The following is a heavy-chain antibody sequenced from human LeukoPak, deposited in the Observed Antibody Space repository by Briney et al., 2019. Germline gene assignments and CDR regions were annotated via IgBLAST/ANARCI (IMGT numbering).Heavy chain of an antibody. V-gene: IGHV4-59*01. D-gene: IGHD6-13*01. CDR2: IYYSGST. CDR3: ARGSPIAAAGPYNWFDP. J-gene: IGHJ5*02. Sequence: SETLSLTCTVSGGSISSYYWSWIRQPPGKGLEWIGYIYYSGSTNYNPSLKSRVTISVDTSKNQFSLKLSSVTAADTAVYYCARGSPIAAAGPYNWFDPWGQGTLVTVSS. CDR1: GGSISSYY.